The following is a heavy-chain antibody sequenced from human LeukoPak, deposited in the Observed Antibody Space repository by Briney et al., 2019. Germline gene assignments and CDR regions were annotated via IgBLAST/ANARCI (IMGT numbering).Heavy chain of an antibody. D-gene: IGHD5-18*01. CDR1: GGSFSGYY. CDR2: INHSGST. J-gene: IGHJ3*02. Sequence: PSETLSLTCAVYGGSFSGYYWSWIRQPPGKGLEWIGEINHSGSTNYNPSLKSRVTISVDTSKNQFSLKLSSVTAADTAVYYCARRRIQLWPPYDAFDIWGQGTMVTVSS. CDR3: ARRRIQLWPPYDAFDI. V-gene: IGHV4-34*01.